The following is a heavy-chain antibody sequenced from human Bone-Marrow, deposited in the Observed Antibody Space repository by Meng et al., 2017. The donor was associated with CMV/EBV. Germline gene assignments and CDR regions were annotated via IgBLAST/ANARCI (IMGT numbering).Heavy chain of an antibody. Sequence: GESLKISCAASGFTFSSYNMNWVRRAPGKGLEWVSSISHTSRYIYYADSVKGRFTISRDNAKNSLYLQMSSLRAEDTAVYYCARDRHCSDTSCQTPFDYWGQGTLVTVYS. CDR3: ARDRHCSDTSCQTPFDY. CDR2: ISHTSRYI. V-gene: IGHV3-21*01. CDR1: GFTFSSYN. D-gene: IGHD2-2*01. J-gene: IGHJ4*02.